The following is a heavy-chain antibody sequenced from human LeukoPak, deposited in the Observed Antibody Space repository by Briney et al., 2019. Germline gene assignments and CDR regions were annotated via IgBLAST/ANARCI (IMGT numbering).Heavy chain of an antibody. D-gene: IGHD3-3*01. Sequence: GSPRLSCAASGFTFSSYGMHWVRQAPGKGLEWVAFIRYDGSNKYYADSVKGRFTISRDNSKNTLYLQMNSLRAEDTAVYYCAKGFYDFWSGYYTPFDYWGQGTLVTVSS. J-gene: IGHJ4*02. CDR3: AKGFYDFWSGYYTPFDY. CDR1: GFTFSSYG. V-gene: IGHV3-30*02. CDR2: IRYDGSNK.